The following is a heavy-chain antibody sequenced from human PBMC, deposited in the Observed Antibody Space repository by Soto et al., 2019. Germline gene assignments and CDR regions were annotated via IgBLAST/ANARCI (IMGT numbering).Heavy chain of an antibody. D-gene: IGHD3-10*01. V-gene: IGHV3-23*01. J-gene: IGHJ4*02. CDR1: GLTFTNYA. CDR2: ITGSGSNT. CDR3: AKGGYGSGLFDY. Sequence: GGSLRLSCAASGLTFTNYAMSWVRQAPGKGLEWVSTITGSGSNTYYAASVTGRSTISRDNSKNTLYLQMNSLRVEDTAVHYCAKGGYGSGLFDYWGLGTLVTVSS.